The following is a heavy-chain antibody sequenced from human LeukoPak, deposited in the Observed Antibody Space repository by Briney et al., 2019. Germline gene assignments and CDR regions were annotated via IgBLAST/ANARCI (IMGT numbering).Heavy chain of an antibody. CDR3: ARHPRYSRIYYFDC. D-gene: IGHD3-9*01. CDR2: IYYSGNT. Sequence: SETLSLTCTVSGDSLSSSSYYWGWIRQPPGKGLEWIGSIYYSGNTYYTPSLKSRVTISIDTSKNQFSLKLSSVTAADTAVYYCARHPRYSRIYYFDCWGQGTLVTVSS. CDR1: GDSLSSSSYY. J-gene: IGHJ4*02. V-gene: IGHV4-39*01.